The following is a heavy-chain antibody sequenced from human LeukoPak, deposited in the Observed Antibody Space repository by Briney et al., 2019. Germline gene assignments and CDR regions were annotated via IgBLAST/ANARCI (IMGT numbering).Heavy chain of an antibody. V-gene: IGHV1-69*13. CDR2: IIPIFGTA. J-gene: IGHJ4*02. CDR1: GGTFSSYA. Sequence: SVKVSCKASGGTFSSYAISWVRQAPGQGLEWMGGIIPIFGTANYAQKFQGRVTITADESTSTAYMELGSLRSEDTAVYYCALIGYSSGWYDFDYWGQGTLVTVSS. D-gene: IGHD6-19*01. CDR3: ALIGYSSGWYDFDY.